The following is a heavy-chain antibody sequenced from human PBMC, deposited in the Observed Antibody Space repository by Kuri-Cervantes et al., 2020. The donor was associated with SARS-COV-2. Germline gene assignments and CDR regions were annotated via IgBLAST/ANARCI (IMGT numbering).Heavy chain of an antibody. J-gene: IGHJ4*02. CDR2: IYYSGST. V-gene: IGHV4-30-4*08. CDR3: ARALFSSSYFFDY. Sequence: SETLSLTCTVSGGSISSGDYYWSWIRQPPGKGLEWIGYIYYSGSTYYNPSLKSRVTISVDTSKNQFSLKLISVTAADTAVYYCARALFSSSYFFDYWGQGTLVTVSS. D-gene: IGHD6-6*01. CDR1: GGSISSGDYY.